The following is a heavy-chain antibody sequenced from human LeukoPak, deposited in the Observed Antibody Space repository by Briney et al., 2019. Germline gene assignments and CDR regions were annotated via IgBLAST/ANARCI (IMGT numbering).Heavy chain of an antibody. CDR1: GFTFSSYA. D-gene: IGHD4-11*01. CDR3: AKGISNYVRQFDY. CDR2: ISYDGSNK. V-gene: IGHV3-30-3*01. J-gene: IGHJ4*02. Sequence: PGRSLRLSCAASGFTFSSYAMHWVRQAPGKGLEWVAVISYDGSNKYYADSVKGRFTISRDNAKNSLYLQMNSLRAEDTAVYYCAKGISNYVRQFDYWGQGTLVTVSS.